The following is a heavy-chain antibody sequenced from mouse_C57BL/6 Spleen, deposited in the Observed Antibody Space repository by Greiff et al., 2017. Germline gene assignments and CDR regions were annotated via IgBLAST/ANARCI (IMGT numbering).Heavy chain of an antibody. Sequence: EVHLVESGGDLVKPGGSLKLSCAASGFTFSSYGMSWVRQTPDKRLEWVATISSGGSYTYYPDSVKGRFTISRDNAKNTLYLQMSSLKSEDTAMYYCARHANWDGFAYWGQGTLVTVSA. V-gene: IGHV5-6*01. CDR2: ISSGGSYT. CDR1: GFTFSSYG. J-gene: IGHJ3*01. CDR3: ARHANWDGFAY. D-gene: IGHD4-1*01.